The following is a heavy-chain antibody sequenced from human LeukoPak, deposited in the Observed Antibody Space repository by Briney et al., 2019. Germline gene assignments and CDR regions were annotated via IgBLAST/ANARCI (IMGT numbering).Heavy chain of an antibody. Sequence: GGTLRLSCAASGFTFSSYGMHWVRQAPGKGLEWVAFIRYDGSNKYYADSVKGRFTISRDNSKNTLYLQMNSLRAEDTAVYYCAKDGDYYGSGSYLWFDPWGQGTLVTVSS. CDR2: IRYDGSNK. J-gene: IGHJ5*02. D-gene: IGHD3-10*01. CDR3: AKDGDYYGSGSYLWFDP. V-gene: IGHV3-30*02. CDR1: GFTFSSYG.